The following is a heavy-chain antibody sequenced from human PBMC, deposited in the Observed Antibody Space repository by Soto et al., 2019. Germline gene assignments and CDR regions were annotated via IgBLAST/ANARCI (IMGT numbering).Heavy chain of an antibody. CDR1: GFTFSTYW. CDR3: AGERRAAIQLWPPIVDYYYGLDV. V-gene: IGHV3-7*01. Sequence: EVQLVEFGGGLVQPGGSLRLSCAASGFTFSTYWMNWVRQAPGKGLEWVANIKPDGSEEYYVDSVKGRFTISRDNAKNSLFLQMDCLMADDTAVYYCAGERRAAIQLWPPIVDYYYGLDVWRQGTTLSVSS. CDR2: IKPDGSEE. J-gene: IGHJ6*02. D-gene: IGHD2-2*02.